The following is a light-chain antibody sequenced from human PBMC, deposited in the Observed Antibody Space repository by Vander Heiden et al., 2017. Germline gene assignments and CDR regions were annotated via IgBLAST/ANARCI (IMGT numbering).Light chain of an antibody. CDR2: ATS. CDR3: RQDDHYPRT. Sequence: AIQMTQSPSSLSASLGDRVTITCRASQGIRNDLGWYQQKPGKAPKLLIFATSTLQSGVPSRFSGSGSGTDFTLTISSLQPEDFATYYCRQDDHYPRTFGQGTKVEIK. CDR1: QGIRND. V-gene: IGKV1-6*01. J-gene: IGKJ1*01.